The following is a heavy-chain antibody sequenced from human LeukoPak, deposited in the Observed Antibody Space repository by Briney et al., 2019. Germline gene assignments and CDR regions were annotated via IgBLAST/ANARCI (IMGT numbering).Heavy chain of an antibody. CDR2: ISYDGNKK. V-gene: IGHV3-30*03. D-gene: IGHD6-19*01. CDR3: ARELGSSGGSFDY. CDR1: GFTFSTYG. J-gene: IGHJ4*02. Sequence: PGGSLRLSCAASGFTFSTYGMHWVRQAPGKGLEWVAVISYDGNKKYYADSVKGRFTISRDNSKNTLYLQMNSLRAEDTAVYYCARELGSSGGSFDYWGQGTLVTVSS.